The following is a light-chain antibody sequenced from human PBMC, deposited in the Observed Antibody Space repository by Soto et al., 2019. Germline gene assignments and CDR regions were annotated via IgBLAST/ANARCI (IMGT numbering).Light chain of an antibody. CDR2: GAS. CDR3: QQYNNWPPLT. CDR1: QSVSSN. V-gene: IGKV3-15*01. Sequence: EIVMTQSPATLSVSPGERATLSCRASQSVSSNLAWYQQKPGQAPRLLIYGASTRATGIPARFSGSGSGTEFPLTISRLQSEDFAVYYCQQYNNWPPLTFGGGTKVEIK. J-gene: IGKJ4*01.